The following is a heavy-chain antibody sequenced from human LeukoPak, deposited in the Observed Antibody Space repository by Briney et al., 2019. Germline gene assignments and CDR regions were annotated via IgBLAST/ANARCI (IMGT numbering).Heavy chain of an antibody. Sequence: SVKVSCKASGGTFSSYAISWVRQAPGQGLEWMGGIIPIFGTANYAQKFQGRVTITADESTSTAYLELSSLTSEDTAVYYCARVVLGRRWLQTSYYYGMDVWGQGTTVTVSS. CDR1: GGTFSSYA. CDR3: ARVVLGRRWLQTSYYYGMDV. V-gene: IGHV1-69*01. D-gene: IGHD5-24*01. J-gene: IGHJ6*02. CDR2: IIPIFGTA.